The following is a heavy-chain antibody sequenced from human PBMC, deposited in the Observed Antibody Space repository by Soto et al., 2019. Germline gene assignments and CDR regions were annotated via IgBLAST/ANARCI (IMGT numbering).Heavy chain of an antibody. CDR1: GGSFTSHNW. CDR3: ASRDPGTSVDY. V-gene: IGHV4-4*02. D-gene: IGHD1-7*01. Sequence: SETLSLTCAVSGGSFTSHNWWTWVRQPPGQGLEWIGEIYRTGSTNYNPSLKSRVTISLDKSENQFSLKVTSLTAADTAVYYCASRDPGTSVDYWGQGTLVTVS. CDR2: IYRTGST. J-gene: IGHJ4*02.